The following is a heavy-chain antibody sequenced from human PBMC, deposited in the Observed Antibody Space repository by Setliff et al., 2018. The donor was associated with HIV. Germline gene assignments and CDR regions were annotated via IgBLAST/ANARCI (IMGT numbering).Heavy chain of an antibody. CDR1: GYSISSDYC. J-gene: IGHJ4*02. Sequence: PSETLSLTCGVSGYSISSDYCWGWIRQPPGKGLEWIGNMCHGGNNNYYNPSLKSRVTISVDTSKNQFFLKVTSVTAADTAVYYCARGGVLRYFDWLHQGHRDYFDYWGQGTLVTVSS. D-gene: IGHD3-9*01. CDR2: MCHGGNNN. CDR3: ARGGVLRYFDWLHQGHRDYFDY. V-gene: IGHV4-38-2*01.